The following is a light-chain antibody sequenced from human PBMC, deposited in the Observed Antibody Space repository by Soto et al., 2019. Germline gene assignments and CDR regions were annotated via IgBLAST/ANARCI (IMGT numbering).Light chain of an antibody. Sequence: EIVLTQSPGTLSLSPGDRATLSCRASQTVSNNYLAWCQQKPGQAPRVIMYGASRRATGIPDRFSGGGSGTDFTLTISSLQSEDFAVYYCQQYNNWPVTFGQGTRLEIK. CDR2: GAS. J-gene: IGKJ5*01. CDR1: QTVSNNY. CDR3: QQYNNWPVT. V-gene: IGKV3-20*01.